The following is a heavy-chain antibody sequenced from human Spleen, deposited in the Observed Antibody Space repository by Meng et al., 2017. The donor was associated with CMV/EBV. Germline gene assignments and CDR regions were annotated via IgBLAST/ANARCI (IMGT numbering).Heavy chain of an antibody. CDR3: TTTQVGAPYNYYYGMDV. V-gene: IGHV3-15*01. J-gene: IGHJ6*02. Sequence: GESLKISCAASGFTFSNAWMSWVRQAPGKGLEWVGRIKSKTDGGTTDYAAPVKGRFTISRDDSKNTLYLQMNSLKTEDTAVYYCTTTQVGAPYNYYYGMDVWGQGTTVTVSS. CDR2: IKSKTDGGTT. D-gene: IGHD1-26*01. CDR1: GFTFSNAW.